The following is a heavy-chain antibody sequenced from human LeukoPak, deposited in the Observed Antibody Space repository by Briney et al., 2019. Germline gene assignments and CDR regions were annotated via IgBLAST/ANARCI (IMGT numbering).Heavy chain of an antibody. V-gene: IGHV1-2*02. CDR3: ARDYYDYVWGSYRTNYDAFDI. Sequence: GASVKVSCKASGYTFTGYYMHWARQAPGQGLEWMGWINPNSGGTNYAQKFQGRVTMTRDTSISTAYMELSRLRSDDTAVYYCARDYYDYVWGSYRTNYDAFDIWGQGTMVTVSS. J-gene: IGHJ3*02. D-gene: IGHD3-16*02. CDR1: GYTFTGYY. CDR2: INPNSGGT.